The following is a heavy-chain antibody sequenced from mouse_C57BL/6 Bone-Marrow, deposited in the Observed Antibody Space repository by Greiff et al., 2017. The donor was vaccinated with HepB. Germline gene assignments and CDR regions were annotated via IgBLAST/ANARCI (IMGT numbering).Heavy chain of an antibody. Sequence: EVQRVESGGGLVKPGGSLKLSCAASGFTFSDYGMHWVRQAPEKGLEWVAYISSGSSTIYYADTVKGRFTISRDNAKNTLFLQMTSLRSEDTAMYYCARRGIYYGNPGDYFDYWGQGTTLTVSS. D-gene: IGHD2-1*01. CDR2: ISSGSSTI. V-gene: IGHV5-17*01. CDR3: ARRGIYYGNPGDYFDY. J-gene: IGHJ2*01. CDR1: GFTFSDYG.